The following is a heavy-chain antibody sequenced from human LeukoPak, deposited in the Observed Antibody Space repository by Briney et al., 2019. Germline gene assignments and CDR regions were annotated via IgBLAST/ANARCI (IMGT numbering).Heavy chain of an antibody. Sequence: GGSLRLSCAASGFTFSGAAMHWVRQASGKGLEWVGRIRSKANSYATAYAASVKGRFTISRDDSKNTAYLQMNSLKTEDTAVYYCTSLIVGPRDYWGQGTLVTVSS. V-gene: IGHV3-73*01. CDR1: GFTFSGAA. D-gene: IGHD1-26*01. J-gene: IGHJ4*02. CDR3: TSLIVGPRDY. CDR2: IRSKANSYAT.